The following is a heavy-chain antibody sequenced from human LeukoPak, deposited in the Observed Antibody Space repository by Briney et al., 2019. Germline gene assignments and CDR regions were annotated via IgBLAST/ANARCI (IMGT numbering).Heavy chain of an antibody. V-gene: IGHV3-23*01. J-gene: IGHJ4*02. D-gene: IGHD2-21*02. CDR3: AKVRDGDYGYYFDY. Sequence: GGSLRLSCAASGFTFSSYAMSWVRQAPGKGLEWVSAISGSGGSTYYADSVKGRFTISRDNSKNTLYLQMNSLRAEDTAVFYCAKVRDGDYGYYFDYWGQGTLVTVSS. CDR1: GFTFSSYA. CDR2: ISGSGGST.